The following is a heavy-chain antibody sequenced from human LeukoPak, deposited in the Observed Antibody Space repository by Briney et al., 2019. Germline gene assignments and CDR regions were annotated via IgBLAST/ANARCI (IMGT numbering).Heavy chain of an antibody. Sequence: PSETLSLTCAVYGGSFSGYYWSWIRQPPGKGLEWIGEINHSGSTNYNPSLKSRVTISVDTSKNQFSLKLSSVTAADTAVYYCARVGYSRAARDYWGQGTLVTVSS. J-gene: IGHJ4*02. CDR3: ARVGYSRAARDY. V-gene: IGHV4-34*01. D-gene: IGHD6-13*01. CDR2: INHSGST. CDR1: GGSFSGYY.